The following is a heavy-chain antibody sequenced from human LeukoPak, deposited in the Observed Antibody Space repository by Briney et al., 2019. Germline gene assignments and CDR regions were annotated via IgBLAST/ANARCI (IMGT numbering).Heavy chain of an antibody. V-gene: IGHV3-66*01. CDR2: IYSGGST. CDR1: GFTVSSNY. CDR3: ARGYSSGWTLLGY. J-gene: IGHJ4*02. Sequence: PGGSLRLSCAASGFTVSSNYMSWVRQAPGKGLEWVSVIYSGGSTYYADSVKGRFTISRDNAKNTLYLQMNSLRAEDTAVYYCARGYSSGWTLLGYWGQGTLVTVSS. D-gene: IGHD6-19*01.